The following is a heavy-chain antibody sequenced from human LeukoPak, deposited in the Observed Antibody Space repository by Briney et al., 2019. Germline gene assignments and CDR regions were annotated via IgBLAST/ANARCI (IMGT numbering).Heavy chain of an antibody. CDR2: ISYDGSNK. Sequence: PGGSLRLSCAASGDPHRIYVMYGARQAPGKGLEWVAVISYDGSNKYYADSVKGRFTISRDNSKNTLYRQMNSLRGEDTAVYYCSKEDRSSWYLSLDIGGQGTMVTVAS. CDR3: SKEDRSSWYLSLDI. J-gene: IGHJ3*02. D-gene: IGHD6-13*01. CDR1: GDPHRIYV. V-gene: IGHV3-30*18.